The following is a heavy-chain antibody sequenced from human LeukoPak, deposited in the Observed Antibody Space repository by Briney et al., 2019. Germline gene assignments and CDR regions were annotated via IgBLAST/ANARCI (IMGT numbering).Heavy chain of an antibody. CDR1: GGSISSYY. CDR2: IYYSGST. D-gene: IGHD3-22*01. Sequence: NPSETLSLTCTVSGGSISSYYWSWIRQPPGKGLEWIGYIYYSGSTNYNPSLKSRVTISVDTSKNQFSLKLSSVTAADTAVYYCARDYDGVDYWGQGTLVTVSS. V-gene: IGHV4-59*01. CDR3: ARDYDGVDY. J-gene: IGHJ4*02.